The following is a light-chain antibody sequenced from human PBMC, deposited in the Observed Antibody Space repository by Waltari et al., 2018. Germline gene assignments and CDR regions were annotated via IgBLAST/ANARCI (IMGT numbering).Light chain of an antibody. CDR1: QSVNIN. Sequence: EIVMTQSPATLSVSPGETISLSCRASQSVNINLAWYQLKPGQAPRLLIHGASTRATGIPARFSGSVSGTEFTLTISSLQSEDFAVYCCQQYKNWPRTFGQGTKVEIK. J-gene: IGKJ1*01. CDR3: QQYKNWPRT. V-gene: IGKV3-15*01. CDR2: GAS.